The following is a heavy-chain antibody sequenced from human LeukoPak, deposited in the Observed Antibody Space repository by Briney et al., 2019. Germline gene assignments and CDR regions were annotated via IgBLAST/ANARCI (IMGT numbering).Heavy chain of an antibody. D-gene: IGHD5-18*01. Sequence: SETLSLTCTVFGGSISSYYWSWIRQPAGKGLEWLGRIYTSGSTNYNPSLKSRVTMSVDTSKNQFSLKLRSVTAADTAVYYCARGWVYSYVSYYYYYYMDVWGKGTTVTVSS. V-gene: IGHV4-4*07. CDR2: IYTSGST. J-gene: IGHJ6*03. CDR3: ARGWVYSYVSYYYYYYMDV. CDR1: GGSISSYY.